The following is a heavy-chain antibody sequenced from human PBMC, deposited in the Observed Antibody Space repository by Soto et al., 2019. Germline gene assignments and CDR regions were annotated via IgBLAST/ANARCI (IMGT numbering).Heavy chain of an antibody. Sequence: EVQLLGSGGGLVQPGGSLRLSCVASGFTFSSYVMSWVRQAPGKGLEWVSTINGHGDTTYSADSVKGRFIISRDNSKTSLYLQMNSLRAEDTAVYYCARVPDLDYCSKTSCLYYFDYWGQGDLVTVSS. V-gene: IGHV3-23*01. J-gene: IGHJ4*02. D-gene: IGHD2-2*01. CDR3: ARVPDLDYCSKTSCLYYFDY. CDR1: GFTFSSYV. CDR2: INGHGDTT.